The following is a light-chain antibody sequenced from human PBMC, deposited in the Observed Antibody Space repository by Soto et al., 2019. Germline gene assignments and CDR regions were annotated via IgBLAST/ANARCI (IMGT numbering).Light chain of an antibody. Sequence: SYELTQPPSVSVAPGQTARITCGGNNIETKTVHWYQQRPGQAPVLVVYDDSDRPSGIPERFSGSNSGNTATLTISTVEAGDEADYYCQMWDPSSDHAGVFGGGTKLTVL. CDR3: QMWDPSSDHAGV. CDR2: DDS. CDR1: NIETKT. V-gene: IGLV3-21*02. J-gene: IGLJ3*02.